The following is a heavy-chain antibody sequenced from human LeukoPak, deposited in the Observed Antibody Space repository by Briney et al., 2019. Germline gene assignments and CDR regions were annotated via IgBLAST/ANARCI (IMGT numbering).Heavy chain of an antibody. CDR3: ACRPSDIRYYGVFDF. CDR1: GFTFSSLW. J-gene: IGHJ4*02. CDR2: IKQDGSEV. Sequence: PGGSLRLSSVGSGFTFSSLWMSWVRQIPGKGLEWVANIKQDGSEVYYVDSVKGRFTISRDNAKNSLYLQMNSLRVEDTAVYYCACRPSDIRYYGVFDFWGQGSLVTVSS. V-gene: IGHV3-7*01. D-gene: IGHD3-10*01.